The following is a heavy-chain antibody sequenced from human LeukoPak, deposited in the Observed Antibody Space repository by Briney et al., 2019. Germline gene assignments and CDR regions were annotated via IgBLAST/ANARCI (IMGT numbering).Heavy chain of an antibody. J-gene: IGHJ5*02. CDR1: GFTFSSYA. CDR3: AKDRAFYSNHNWFDP. D-gene: IGHD4-11*01. Sequence: GGSLRLSCAASGFTFSSYAMSWVRQAPGKGLEWVSAISGSGGSTYYADSVKGRFTISRDNSKNTLYLQMNSLRAEDTAVYYCAKDRAFYSNHNWFDPWGQGTLVTVSS. V-gene: IGHV3-23*01. CDR2: ISGSGGST.